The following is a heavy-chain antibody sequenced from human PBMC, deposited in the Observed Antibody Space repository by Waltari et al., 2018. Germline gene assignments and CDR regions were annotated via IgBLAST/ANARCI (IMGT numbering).Heavy chain of an antibody. CDR2: VYMSGTT. Sequence: LQLQESGPGLVKASETLSLNCTVSDDSTRYSSYFWGWIRQPPGKGLEWIGSVYMSGTTYYNPSLKGRVTMSLETSKNQFSLKLKSVTAADTAVYYCARGGYYYDTLGDSWGQGTLVTVSS. CDR3: ARGGYYYDTLGDS. J-gene: IGHJ5*01. V-gene: IGHV4-39*07. D-gene: IGHD3-22*01. CDR1: DDSTRYSSYF.